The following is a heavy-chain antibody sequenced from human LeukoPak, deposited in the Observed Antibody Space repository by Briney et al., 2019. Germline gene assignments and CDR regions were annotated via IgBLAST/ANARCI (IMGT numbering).Heavy chain of an antibody. D-gene: IGHD2-21*02. CDR2: ISGGGGRT. J-gene: IGHJ4*02. V-gene: IGHV3-23*01. Sequence: PGGSLRLSCAASGFTFSTYAMSWVRQAPGKGLEWVSVISGGGGRTYYADSVKGRFTISRDDSKNTLYLEMNSLRAEDTAVYYCARGLTQIPRLATGLGHWGQGTLVTVSS. CDR1: GFTFSTYA. CDR3: ARGLTQIPRLATGLGH.